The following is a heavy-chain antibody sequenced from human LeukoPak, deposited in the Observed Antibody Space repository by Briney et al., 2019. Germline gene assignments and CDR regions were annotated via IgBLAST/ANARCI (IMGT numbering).Heavy chain of an antibody. CDR1: GFTFDDYT. D-gene: IGHD1-26*01. V-gene: IGHV3-43*01. Sequence: GGSLRLSCAASGFTFDDYTMHWVRQAPGKGLEWVSLINWSGDTTYFADSVKGRFATSRDNSRNSLYLQLNSLRTEDTAFYYCAKGHTRTYYDTYFDSRGQGTLVTVSS. CDR2: INWSGDTT. CDR3: AKGHTRTYYDTYFDS. J-gene: IGHJ4*02.